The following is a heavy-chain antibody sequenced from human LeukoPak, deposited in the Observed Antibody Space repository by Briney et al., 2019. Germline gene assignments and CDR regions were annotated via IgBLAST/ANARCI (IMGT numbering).Heavy chain of an antibody. J-gene: IGHJ6*03. CDR3: ATAGAYYYVDV. Sequence: GGSLRLSCAASGFTVSSNYMSWVRQAPGKGLDWVSVIYSGGSTYYADSVKGRFTISRDNSKNTLYLQMNSLRAEDTAVYYCATAGAYYYVDVWGKGTTVTVSS. D-gene: IGHD7-27*01. V-gene: IGHV3-66*01. CDR1: GFTVSSNY. CDR2: IYSGGST.